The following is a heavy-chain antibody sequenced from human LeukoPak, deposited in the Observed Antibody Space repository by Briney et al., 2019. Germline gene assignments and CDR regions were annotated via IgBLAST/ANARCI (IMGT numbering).Heavy chain of an antibody. CDR3: ASQVLSGYDRTLFDY. D-gene: IGHD5-12*01. J-gene: IGHJ4*02. V-gene: IGHV3-43*02. CDR2: ISWDGGST. Sequence: GGSLRLSCAGPGFTFDDYAMHWVRQAPGKGLEWVSLISWDGGSTYYADSVKGRFTISRDNSKNSLYLQMNSLRAEDTAVYYCASQVLSGYDRTLFDYWGQGTLVTVSS. CDR1: GFTFDDYA.